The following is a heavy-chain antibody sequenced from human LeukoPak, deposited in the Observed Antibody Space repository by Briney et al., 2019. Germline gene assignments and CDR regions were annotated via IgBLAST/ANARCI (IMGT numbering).Heavy chain of an antibody. CDR3: ARGRRIGVPAAIDY. CDR1: GGSISSSRYY. D-gene: IGHD2-2*01. J-gene: IGHJ4*02. V-gene: IGHV4-39*07. CDR2: IYYSGST. Sequence: SETLSLTCTVSGGSISSSRYYWGWIRQPPGKGLEWIGNIYYSGSTYYNPSLKSRVTISVDTSKNQFSLKLSSVTAADTAVYYCARGRRIGVPAAIDYWGQGTLVTVSS.